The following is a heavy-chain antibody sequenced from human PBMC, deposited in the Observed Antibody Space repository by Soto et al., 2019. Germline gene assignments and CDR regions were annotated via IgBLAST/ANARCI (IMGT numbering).Heavy chain of an antibody. CDR1: RFTIGNYW. D-gene: IGHD3-10*01. J-gene: IGHJ4*02. CDR3: AAGFPPDF. Sequence: EVLLVESGGGLVQPGGSLTLSCAASRFTIGNYWMNWVRQAPGKGLEWVANIKGDGSEKYYVGSVEGRFTISRDNTKNSLDLQMNSLRVEDTAVYYCAAGFPPDFWGQGTLVNASS. CDR2: IKGDGSEK. V-gene: IGHV3-7*01.